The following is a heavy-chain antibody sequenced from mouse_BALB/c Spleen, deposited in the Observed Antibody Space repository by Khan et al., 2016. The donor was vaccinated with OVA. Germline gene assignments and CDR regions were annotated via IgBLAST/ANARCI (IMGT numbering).Heavy chain of an antibody. CDR1: GYTFTTYW. CDR2: INHKTGYN. V-gene: IGHV1-7*01. CDR3: ATSGQYGGNYYFGMDY. Sequence: QVQLKQSGAELAKPGASMKMSCKASGYTFTTYWMHWIKQRPGQGLEWIGYINHKTGYNKCEQKSKDKATLTADKSSSTVYMQLSSLTSEDSAVSYWATSGQYGGNYYFGMDYWGQGTSVTVSS. J-gene: IGHJ4*01. D-gene: IGHD2-1*01.